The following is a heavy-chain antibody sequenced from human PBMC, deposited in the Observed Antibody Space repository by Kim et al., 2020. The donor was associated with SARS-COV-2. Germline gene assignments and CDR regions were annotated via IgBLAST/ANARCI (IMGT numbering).Heavy chain of an antibody. V-gene: IGHV3-23*01. J-gene: IGHJ4*02. Sequence: ADSVKGRFTISRDNSKNTLYLQMNSLRAEDTAVYYCAKERAIMVRGVSDYWGQGTLVTVSS. D-gene: IGHD3-10*01. CDR3: AKERAIMVRGVSDY.